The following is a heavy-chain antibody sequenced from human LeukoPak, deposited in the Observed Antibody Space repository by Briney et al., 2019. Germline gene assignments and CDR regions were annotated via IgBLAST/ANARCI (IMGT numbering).Heavy chain of an antibody. Sequence: PGGSLRLSCAASGFTFSSYAMSWVRQAPGKGLEWVSAISGSGGSTYYADSVKGRFTISRDNSKNTLYLQMNSLRAEDTAVYHCAKVTGLLWFGELFDYWGQGTLVTVSS. CDR3: AKVTGLLWFGELFDY. CDR2: ISGSGGST. D-gene: IGHD3-10*01. J-gene: IGHJ4*02. CDR1: GFTFSSYA. V-gene: IGHV3-23*01.